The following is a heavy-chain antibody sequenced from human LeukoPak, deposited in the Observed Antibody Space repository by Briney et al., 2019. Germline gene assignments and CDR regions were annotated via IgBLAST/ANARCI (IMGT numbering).Heavy chain of an antibody. CDR2: ISSSSSYI. CDR3: ARGPFRYYDSSGFYYMDV. CDR1: GFTFSGYS. J-gene: IGHJ6*03. Sequence: GGSLRLSCAASGFTFSGYSMNWVRQAPGKGLEWVSSISSSSSYIYYADSVKGRFTISRDNAKNSLYLQMNSLRAEDTAVYYCARGPFRYYDSSGFYYMDVWGKGTTVTVSS. V-gene: IGHV3-21*01. D-gene: IGHD3-22*01.